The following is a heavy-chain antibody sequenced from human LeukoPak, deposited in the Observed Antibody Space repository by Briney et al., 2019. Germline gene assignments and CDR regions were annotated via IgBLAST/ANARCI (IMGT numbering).Heavy chain of an antibody. CDR3: ARELAAADI. CDR2: IYHSGST. J-gene: IGHJ3*02. D-gene: IGHD6-13*01. CDR1: GGSISSNNW. Sequence: SSETLSLTCAVSGGSISSNNWWSWVRQPPGKGLEWIGEIYHSGSTNYNPSLKSRVTISVDTSKNQFSLKLSSVTAADTAVYYCARELAAADIWGQGTMVTVSS. V-gene: IGHV4-4*02.